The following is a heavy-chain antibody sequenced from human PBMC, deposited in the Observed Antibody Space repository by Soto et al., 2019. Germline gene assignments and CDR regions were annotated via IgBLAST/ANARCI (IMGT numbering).Heavy chain of an antibody. Sequence: GGSLRLSCAASGFTFSSYSMNWVRQAPGKGLEWVSSISSSSSYIYYADSVKGRFTIPRDNAKNSLYLQMNSLRAEDTAVYYCAREQIVATIRDYYYGMDVWGQGTTVTVSS. V-gene: IGHV3-21*01. D-gene: IGHD5-12*01. J-gene: IGHJ6*02. CDR3: AREQIVATIRDYYYGMDV. CDR2: ISSSSSYI. CDR1: GFTFSSYS.